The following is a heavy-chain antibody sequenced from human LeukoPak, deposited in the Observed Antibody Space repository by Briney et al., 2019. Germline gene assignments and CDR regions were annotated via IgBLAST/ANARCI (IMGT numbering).Heavy chain of an antibody. CDR2: IYSGGST. V-gene: IGHV3-53*01. J-gene: IGHJ4*02. CDR3: ARTTTSGWYSCDY. CDR1: GFTVSSNY. D-gene: IGHD6-19*01. Sequence: GGSLRLSCAASGFTVSSNYMSWVRQVPGKGLEWVSVIYSGGSTYYADSVKGRFTISRDNSKNTLYLQMNSLRAEDTAVYYCARTTTSGWYSCDYWGQGTLVTVSS.